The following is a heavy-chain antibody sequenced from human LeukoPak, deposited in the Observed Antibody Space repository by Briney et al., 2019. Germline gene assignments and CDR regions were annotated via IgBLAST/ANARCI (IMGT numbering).Heavy chain of an antibody. CDR3: ARDPTQWLRYGYFDY. V-gene: IGHV3-13*01. Sequence: GGSLRLSCAASGFTFSSYDMHWVRQATGKGLEWVSAIGTAGDTYYPGSVKGRFTISRENAKNSLYLQMNSLRAGDTAVYYCARDPTQWLRYGYFDYWGQGTLVTVSS. CDR2: IGTAGDT. CDR1: GFTFSSYD. J-gene: IGHJ4*02. D-gene: IGHD5-12*01.